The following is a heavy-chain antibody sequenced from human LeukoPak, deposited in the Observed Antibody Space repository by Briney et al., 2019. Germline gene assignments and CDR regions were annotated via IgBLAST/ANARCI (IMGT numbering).Heavy chain of an antibody. Sequence: GGSLRLSCAASGFTFSNFAMTWVRQAPGKGLEWVSSIVGSSSTYYAGSLKGRFTISRDNAKNSLYLQMNSLRAEDTAVYYCARRLNYYDSSGADYWGQGTLVTVSS. D-gene: IGHD3-22*01. CDR2: IVGSSST. CDR1: GFTFSNFA. J-gene: IGHJ4*02. V-gene: IGHV3-21*01. CDR3: ARRLNYYDSSGADY.